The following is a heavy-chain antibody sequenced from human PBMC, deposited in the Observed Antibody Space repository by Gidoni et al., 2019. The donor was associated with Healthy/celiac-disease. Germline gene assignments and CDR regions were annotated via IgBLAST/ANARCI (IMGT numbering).Heavy chain of an antibody. V-gene: IGHV4-34*01. Sequence: QVQLQQWGAGLLMPSETLSLTCAVSGGSFSGYYWSWIRRPPGKGLMWIGENNHSGRTNYNPSLKSRITISVDTTKNQFSLKLCSLTAAGAAVYYCARIKGLSGFDIDYWGQGTLVTVSS. CDR3: ARIKGLSGFDIDY. J-gene: IGHJ4*02. CDR2: NNHSGRT. CDR1: GGSFSGYY. D-gene: IGHD3-16*02.